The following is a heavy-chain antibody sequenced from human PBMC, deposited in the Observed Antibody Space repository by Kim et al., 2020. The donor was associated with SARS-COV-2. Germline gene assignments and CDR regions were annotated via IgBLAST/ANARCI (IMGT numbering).Heavy chain of an antibody. CDR2: FDPEDGET. Sequence: ASVKVSCKVSGYTLTELSMNWVRQAPGKGLEWMGGFDPEDGETIYAQKFQGRVTMTEDTSTDTAYMELSSLRSEDTAVYYCATAPALVRDGWFDPWGQGTLVTVSS. V-gene: IGHV1-24*01. D-gene: IGHD6-6*01. J-gene: IGHJ5*02. CDR1: GYTLTELS. CDR3: ATAPALVRDGWFDP.